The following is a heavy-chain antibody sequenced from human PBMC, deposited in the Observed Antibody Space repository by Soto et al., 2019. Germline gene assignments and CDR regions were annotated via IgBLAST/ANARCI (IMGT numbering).Heavy chain of an antibody. CDR2: ISYTGRT. D-gene: IGHD7-27*01. Sequence: SETLSLTCIVSGDSVTSGSYYWTWLRQPPGKGLEWIGYISYTGRTKYNPSLQSRVTISVDTSKNDFSLNLSSVTAADTAVYFCAREWGLLPYYVMNVWGHGAAVTVSS. CDR1: GDSVTSGSYY. V-gene: IGHV4-61*03. J-gene: IGHJ6*02. CDR3: AREWGLLPYYVMNV.